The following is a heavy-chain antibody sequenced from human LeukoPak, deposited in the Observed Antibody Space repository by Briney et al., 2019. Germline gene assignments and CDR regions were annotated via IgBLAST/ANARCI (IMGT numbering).Heavy chain of an antibody. Sequence: GESLKISCEGSGYNFSNCLIGWVRQLPGKGLEWMGIIYPGDSDTRYGPSFQGQVTISADKSISTAYLQWSSLKASDTAMYYCARHGGGGSGGNSGFDYWGQGTLVTVSS. CDR3: ARHGGGGSGGNSGFDY. D-gene: IGHD4-23*01. J-gene: IGHJ4*02. CDR2: IYPGDSDT. CDR1: GYNFSNCL. V-gene: IGHV5-51*01.